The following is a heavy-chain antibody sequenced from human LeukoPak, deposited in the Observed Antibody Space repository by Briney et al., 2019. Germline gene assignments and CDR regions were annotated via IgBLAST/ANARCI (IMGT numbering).Heavy chain of an antibody. CDR2: INPHSGGT. Sequence: ASVKVSCKDSGFSFTDYYMHWVRQAPGQGLEWMGYINPHSGGTSSPQKFQGRVTMTTDTSISAAYMELNSLISDDTAMYYCVREGNELLSKNFDYWGQGTLVTVSS. CDR3: VREGNELLSKNFDY. CDR1: GFSFTDYY. J-gene: IGHJ4*02. D-gene: IGHD2-21*02. V-gene: IGHV1-2*02.